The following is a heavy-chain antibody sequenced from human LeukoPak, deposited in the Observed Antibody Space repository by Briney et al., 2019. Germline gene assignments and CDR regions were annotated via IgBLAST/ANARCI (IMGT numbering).Heavy chain of an antibody. CDR3: ARGRYCSGGSCSYFDY. V-gene: IGHV3-23*01. Sequence: GGSLRLSCAASGFTFSNSAMSWVRQAPGKGLEWVSTLSGSGITTYYADSVKGRFTISRDNSKNTLYLQMNSLRAEDTAVYYCARGRYCSGGSCSYFDYWGQGTLVTVSS. D-gene: IGHD2-15*01. CDR2: LSGSGITT. J-gene: IGHJ4*02. CDR1: GFTFSNSA.